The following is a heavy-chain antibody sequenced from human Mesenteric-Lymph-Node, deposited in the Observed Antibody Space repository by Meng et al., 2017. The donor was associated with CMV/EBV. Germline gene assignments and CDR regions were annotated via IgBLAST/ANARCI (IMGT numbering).Heavy chain of an antibody. CDR1: GFTFSSHS. D-gene: IGHD3-16*01. CDR3: ARWMITYGGDNGYYYGMDV. CDR2: IKEDGSEK. V-gene: IGHV3-7*01. Sequence: GESLKISCAASGFTFSSHSMNWVRQAPGEGLEWVANIKEDGSEKHYVDSVKGRCTISRDNAKNSLYLQMNSLRAEDTAVYYCARWMITYGGDNGYYYGMDVWGQGTTVTVSS. J-gene: IGHJ6*02.